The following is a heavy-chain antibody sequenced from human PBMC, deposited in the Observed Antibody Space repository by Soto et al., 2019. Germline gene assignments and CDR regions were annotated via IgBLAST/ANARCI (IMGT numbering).Heavy chain of an antibody. CDR2: IIPILGIA. V-gene: IGHV1-69*02. D-gene: IGHD1-26*01. CDR3: ARTPIVGADNWFDP. CDR1: GDTLSIYT. J-gene: IGHJ5*02. Sequence: SVEISCKASGDTLSIYTISWVRQTPGQGLEWMGRIIPILGIANYAQKFQGRVTITADKSTSTAYMELSSLRSEDTAVYYCARTPIVGADNWFDPWGQGTQVTVSS.